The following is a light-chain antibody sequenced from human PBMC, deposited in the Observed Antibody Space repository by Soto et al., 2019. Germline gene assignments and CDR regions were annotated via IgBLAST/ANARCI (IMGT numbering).Light chain of an antibody. CDR2: EVS. Sequence: QSVLTQPASVSGSPGQSITISCTGTSSDVGGYNFVSWYQQHPGKAPKLMIYEVSYRPSGVSNRFSGSKSGNTASLTISGLQAEDEADYYCCSYASSSSYVFGTGTKVTVL. CDR3: CSYASSSSYV. J-gene: IGLJ1*01. CDR1: SSDVGGYNF. V-gene: IGLV2-14*01.